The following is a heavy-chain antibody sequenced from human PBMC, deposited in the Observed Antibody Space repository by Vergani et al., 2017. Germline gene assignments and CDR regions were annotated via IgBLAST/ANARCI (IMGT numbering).Heavy chain of an antibody. J-gene: IGHJ4*02. CDR1: GFTFSSYA. Sequence: EVQLLESGGGLVQPGGSLRLSCAASGFTFSSYAMSWVRQAPGKGLEWVSAISGSGGSTYYADSVKGRFTISRDNSKNTLYLQMNSLRAEDTAVYYCAKEGGCSSTSCYWWVFDYWGQGTLVTVSS. V-gene: IGHV3-23*01. D-gene: IGHD2-2*01. CDR3: AKEGGCSSTSCYWWVFDY. CDR2: ISGSGGST.